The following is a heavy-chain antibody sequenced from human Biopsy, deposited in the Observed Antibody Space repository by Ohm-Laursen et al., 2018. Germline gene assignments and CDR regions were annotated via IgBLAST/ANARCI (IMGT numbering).Heavy chain of an antibody. CDR2: IFYSANT. CDR3: ARLGSGDYFPTFFDF. J-gene: IGHJ4*02. V-gene: IGHV4-31*11. Sequence: TLSLTCAVSGGSISSETNYWGWIRHHPGKGLEWIGNIFYSANTYYNPSLKSRVTISVDTSKNQFSLKLSSVTAADTAVYYCARLGSGDYFPTFFDFWGQGALVTVSS. CDR1: GGSISSETNY. D-gene: IGHD5-12*01.